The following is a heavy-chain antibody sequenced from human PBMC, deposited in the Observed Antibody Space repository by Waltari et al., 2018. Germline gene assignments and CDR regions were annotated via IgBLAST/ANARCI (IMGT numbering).Heavy chain of an antibody. D-gene: IGHD6-13*01. CDR1: GFSLSTSGVG. V-gene: IGHV2-5*01. CDR3: ALLYTATGSWYIYSSADAFDI. CDR2: IYWNDDK. J-gene: IGHJ3*02. Sequence: QITLKESGPTLVKPTQTLTLTCTFSGFSLSTSGVGVGWIRQPPGKALEWLALIYWNDDKRYSPSLKSRLTITKDTSKNQVVLTMTNMDPVDTATYYCALLYTATGSWYIYSSADAFDIWGQGTMVTVSS.